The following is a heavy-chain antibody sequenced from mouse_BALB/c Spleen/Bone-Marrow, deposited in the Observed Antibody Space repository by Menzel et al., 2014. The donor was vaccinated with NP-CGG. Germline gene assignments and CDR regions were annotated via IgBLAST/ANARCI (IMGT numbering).Heavy chain of an antibody. D-gene: IGHD2-4*01. J-gene: IGHJ3*01. Sequence: QVQLKQSGAELVKPGASVKLSRKASGYTFTSYDINWVRQRPEQGLEWIGWIFPGDGSTKYNEKFKGKATLTTDKSSSIAYMQLSRLTSEDSAVYFCARRVYYDYDGGAWFAYWGQGTLVTVSA. CDR1: GYTFTSYD. CDR3: ARRVYYDYDGGAWFAY. CDR2: IFPGDGST. V-gene: IGHV1-85*01.